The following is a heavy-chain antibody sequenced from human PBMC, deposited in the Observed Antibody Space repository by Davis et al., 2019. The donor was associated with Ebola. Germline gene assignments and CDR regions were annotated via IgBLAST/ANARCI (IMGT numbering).Heavy chain of an antibody. J-gene: IGHJ4*02. CDR2: ITNDGTRT. CDR3: ARDYASWSYRAKIFDY. Sequence: HTGGSLRLSCAASGFILSDYWMNWVRQTPGKGLVWVSRITNDGTRTSYADSVQGRFTISRDNSKNTVYLQMNSLRAEDTAVYYCARDYASWSYRAKIFDYWGQGTLVTVSS. CDR1: GFILSDYW. D-gene: IGHD3-10*01. V-gene: IGHV3-74*01.